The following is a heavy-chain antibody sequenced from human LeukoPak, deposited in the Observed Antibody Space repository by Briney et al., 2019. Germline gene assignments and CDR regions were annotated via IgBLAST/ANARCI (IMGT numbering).Heavy chain of an antibody. D-gene: IGHD6-6*01. Sequence: SETLSLTCAVYGGSFSGYYWSWIRQPPGKGLEWIGAINHSGSTNYNPSLKSRVAISVDTSKNQFSLKLSSVTAADTAVYYCARGWGAARNWGQGTLVTVSS. CDR3: ARGWGAARN. V-gene: IGHV4-34*01. CDR1: GGSFSGYY. J-gene: IGHJ4*02. CDR2: INHSGST.